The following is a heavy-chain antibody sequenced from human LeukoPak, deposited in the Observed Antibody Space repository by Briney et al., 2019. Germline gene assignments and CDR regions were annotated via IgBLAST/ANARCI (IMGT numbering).Heavy chain of an antibody. CDR3: ARVDSSSWAPSYYGMDV. D-gene: IGHD6-13*01. J-gene: IGHJ6*02. Sequence: ASVKVSCKASGYTFTGYYMHWVRQAPGQGLEWMGRINPNSGGTNYAQKFQGRVTMTRDTSISTAYMELSRLRSDDTAVYYRARVDSSSWAPSYYGMDVWGQGTTVTVSS. CDR1: GYTFTGYY. CDR2: INPNSGGT. V-gene: IGHV1-2*02.